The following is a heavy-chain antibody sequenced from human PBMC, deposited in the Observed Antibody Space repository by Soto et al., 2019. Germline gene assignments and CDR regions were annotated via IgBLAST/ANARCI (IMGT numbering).Heavy chain of an antibody. D-gene: IGHD1-26*01. CDR2: IYYSGSA. CDR1: GGSISSDNYF. V-gene: IGHV4-31*03. Sequence: QVQLQESGPGLVKPSQTLSLTCTVSGGSISSDNYFWSWIRQHPGKGLEWIGYIYYSGSAYSNPSLKSRVTISVDTSKNQSSLRLNSVTAADTAMYYCAREVGSATTSDAFDIWGQGTMVTVSS. J-gene: IGHJ3*02. CDR3: AREVGSATTSDAFDI.